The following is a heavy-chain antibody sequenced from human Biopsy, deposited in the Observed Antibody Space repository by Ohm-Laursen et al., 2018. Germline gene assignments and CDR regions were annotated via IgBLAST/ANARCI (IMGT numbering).Heavy chain of an antibody. V-gene: IGHV4-39*01. CDR2: IYNTETT. CDR1: GGSISSSTPYY. Sequence: SETLSLTCSVPGGSISSSTPYYWAWLRQPPGKGLEWIGSIYNTETTFYNPSLKSRVTISVDTSTNQFSLKVSSVTAADTALYFCARHPTGSWFDPWGHGTLVTVSS. J-gene: IGHJ5*02. CDR3: ARHPTGSWFDP.